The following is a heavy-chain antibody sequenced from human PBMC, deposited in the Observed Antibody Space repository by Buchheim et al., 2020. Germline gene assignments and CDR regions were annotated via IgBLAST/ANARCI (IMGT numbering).Heavy chain of an antibody. CDR3: ARDRHCSSTSYSKHRGWFDP. V-gene: IGHV4-61*02. J-gene: IGHJ5*02. CDR1: GGSISSGSYY. Sequence: QVQLQESGPGLVKPSQTLSLTCTVSGGSISSGSYYWSWIRQPAGKGLEWIGRIYTSGSTNYNPSLKSRVTISVDTSKNQFSLKLSSVTAADTAVYYCARDRHCSSTSYSKHRGWFDPWGQGTL. D-gene: IGHD2-2*01. CDR2: IYTSGST.